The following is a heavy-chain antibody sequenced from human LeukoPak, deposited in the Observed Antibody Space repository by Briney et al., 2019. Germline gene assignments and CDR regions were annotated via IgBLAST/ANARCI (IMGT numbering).Heavy chain of an antibody. CDR1: GFTFSSYG. D-gene: IGHD2-15*01. CDR2: ISYDGSNK. Sequence: GGSLRLSCAASGFTFSSYGMHWVRQAPGKGLEWVAVISYDGSNKYYADSVKGRFTISRDNSKNTLYLQMNSLRAEDTAVDYCAKQSPGGGEVAVYDAFPIGSQRTMATVPS. J-gene: IGHJ3*02. V-gene: IGHV3-30*18. CDR3: AKQSPGGGEVAVYDAFPI.